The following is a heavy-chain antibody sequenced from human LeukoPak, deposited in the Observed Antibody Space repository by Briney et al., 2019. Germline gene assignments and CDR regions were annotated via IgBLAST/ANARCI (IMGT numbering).Heavy chain of an antibody. Sequence: PGGSLRLSCAASGFTFSSYSMNWVRQAPGKGLEWVSSISSSSSYIYYADSVKGRFTISRDNAKNSLYLQMNSLRAEDMAVYYCARGSSIAAAGTALDYWGQGTLVTVSS. D-gene: IGHD6-13*01. CDR1: GFTFSSYS. V-gene: IGHV3-21*01. CDR2: ISSSSSYI. CDR3: ARGSSIAAAGTALDY. J-gene: IGHJ4*02.